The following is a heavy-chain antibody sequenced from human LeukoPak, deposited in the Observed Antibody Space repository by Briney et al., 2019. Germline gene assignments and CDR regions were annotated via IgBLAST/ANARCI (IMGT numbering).Heavy chain of an antibody. V-gene: IGHV4-39*01. D-gene: IGHD6-13*01. CDR1: GGSISSSSYY. J-gene: IGHJ4*02. Sequence: SETLSLTCTVSGGSISSSSYYWGWIRQPPGKGLEWIGSIYYSGSTYYNPSLKSRVTISVDTSKNQFSLKLSSVTAADTAVYYCARSGFRSWYFDYWGQGTLVTVSS. CDR3: ARSGFRSWYFDY. CDR2: IYYSGST.